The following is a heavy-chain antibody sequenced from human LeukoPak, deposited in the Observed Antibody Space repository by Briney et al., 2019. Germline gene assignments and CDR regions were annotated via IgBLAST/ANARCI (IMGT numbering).Heavy chain of an antibody. CDR1: GFTFSSYS. CDR2: IISSSSYI. Sequence: PGGSLRLSCAASGFTFSSYSMNWVRQAPGKGLEWVSSIISSSSYIYYADSVKGRFTISRDNAKNSLYLQMNGLRAEDTAMYFCAREGPDYWGQGTLVIVSS. J-gene: IGHJ4*02. CDR3: AREGPDY. V-gene: IGHV3-21*01.